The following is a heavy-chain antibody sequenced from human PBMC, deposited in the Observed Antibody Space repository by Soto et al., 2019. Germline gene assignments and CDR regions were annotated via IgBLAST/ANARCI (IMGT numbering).Heavy chain of an antibody. Sequence: PGGSLRLSCVTSGFTFSSHAMSWVRQAPGKGLDWVSSISGSGDYTYYVDSVKGRFTISRDNSKNTLFLHMNSLRAEDTALYYCARRGYTSGWYADFWGQGTPVTVSS. V-gene: IGHV3-23*01. CDR3: ARRGYTSGWYADF. J-gene: IGHJ4*02. CDR1: GFTFSSHA. CDR2: ISGSGDYT. D-gene: IGHD6-19*01.